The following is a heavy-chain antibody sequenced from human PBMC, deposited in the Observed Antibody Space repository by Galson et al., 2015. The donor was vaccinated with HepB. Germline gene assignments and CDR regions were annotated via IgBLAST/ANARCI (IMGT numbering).Heavy chain of an antibody. Sequence: ETLSLTCTVSGGSISSSSYYWGWIRQPPGKGLEWIGSIYYSGSTYYNPSLKSRVTISVDTSKNQFSLKLSSVTAADTAVYYCARQQDTAMVVDAFDIWGQGTMVTVSS. CDR1: GGSISSSSYY. V-gene: IGHV4-39*01. J-gene: IGHJ3*02. CDR2: IYYSGST. D-gene: IGHD5-18*01. CDR3: ARQQDTAMVVDAFDI.